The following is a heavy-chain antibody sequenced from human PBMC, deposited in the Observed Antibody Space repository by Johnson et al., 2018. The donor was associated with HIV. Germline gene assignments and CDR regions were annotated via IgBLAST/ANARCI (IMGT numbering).Heavy chain of an antibody. CDR1: GFSFSSYG. D-gene: IGHD2-2*02. CDR2: IQYDGGKT. V-gene: IGHV3-30*02. Sequence: QVQLVESGGGVVQPGGSLRLSCTASGFSFSSYGMHWVRQAPGKGLEWVAFIQYDGGKTYYGDSVKGRFTISRDTAKNTLYLQMNSLRAEDTAVYYCARRYCSSTSCYKGRAFDIWGQGTMVTVSS. CDR3: ARRYCSSTSCYKGRAFDI. J-gene: IGHJ3*02.